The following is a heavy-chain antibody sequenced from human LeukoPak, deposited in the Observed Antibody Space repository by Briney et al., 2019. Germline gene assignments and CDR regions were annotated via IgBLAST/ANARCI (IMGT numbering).Heavy chain of an antibody. CDR1: GFTFSSYG. Sequence: PGRSLRLSCAASGFTFSSYGMHWVRQAPGKGLEWVAVISYDGSNKYYADSVKGRLTISRDNSKNTLYLQMNTLRVEDTAVYYCAKGRLLGAPWGMDVWGQGTTVTVSS. CDR2: ISYDGSNK. D-gene: IGHD1-26*01. J-gene: IGHJ6*02. CDR3: AKGRLLGAPWGMDV. V-gene: IGHV3-30*18.